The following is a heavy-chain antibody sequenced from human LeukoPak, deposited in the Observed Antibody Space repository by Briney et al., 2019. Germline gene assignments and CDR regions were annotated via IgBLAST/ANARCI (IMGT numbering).Heavy chain of an antibody. Sequence: PSETLSLTCAVYGGSFSGYYWSWIRQPPGKGLEWIGEINHSGSTNYNPSLKSRVTISVDTSKNQFSLKLSSVTAADTAVYYCARDRVDGYNYPEYWGQGTLVTVSS. CDR2: INHSGST. V-gene: IGHV4-34*01. J-gene: IGHJ4*02. CDR3: ARDRVDGYNYPEY. CDR1: GGSFSGYY. D-gene: IGHD5-24*01.